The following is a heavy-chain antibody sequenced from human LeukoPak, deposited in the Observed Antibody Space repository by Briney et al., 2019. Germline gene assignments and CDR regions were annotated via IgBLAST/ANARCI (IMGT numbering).Heavy chain of an antibody. CDR1: GGTFSTYT. CDR3: ASYDSGSYSPFDY. V-gene: IGHV1-69*02. J-gene: IGHJ4*02. Sequence: SVKVSCKASGGTFSTYTISWVRQAPGQWLEWMGRIIPILGIANYAQKFQGRVTITADKSTSTAYMELSSLRSEDTAVYYCASYDSGSYSPFDYWGQGTLVTVSS. CDR2: IIPILGIA. D-gene: IGHD3-10*01.